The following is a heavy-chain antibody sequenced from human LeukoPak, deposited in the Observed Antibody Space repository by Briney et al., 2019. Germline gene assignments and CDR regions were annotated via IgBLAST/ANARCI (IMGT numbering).Heavy chain of an antibody. Sequence: SETLSLTCTVSGGSISSYYWSWIRQPPGKGLEWIGYIYTSGSTNYNPSLKSRVTMSVDTSKNQFSLKLSSVTAVDTAVYYCARKAHYGDYFDYWGQGTLVTVSS. V-gene: IGHV4-4*09. CDR2: IYTSGST. CDR1: GGSISSYY. CDR3: ARKAHYGDYFDY. D-gene: IGHD4-17*01. J-gene: IGHJ4*02.